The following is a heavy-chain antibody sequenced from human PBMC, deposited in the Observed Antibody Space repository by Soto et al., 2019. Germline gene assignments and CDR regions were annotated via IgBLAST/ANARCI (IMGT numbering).Heavy chain of an antibody. Sequence: SETLSLTCTVSGGSIGSGGYYWSWIRQHPGKGLEWIGYIYFSGSTYYNPSLKSRVTISVGTSKNQFSLKLSSVTAADTAVYYCARSPHIQLWSYPSDYWGQGTLVTVSS. D-gene: IGHD5-18*01. CDR2: IYFSGST. CDR1: GGSIGSGGYY. J-gene: IGHJ4*02. V-gene: IGHV4-31*03. CDR3: ARSPHIQLWSYPSDY.